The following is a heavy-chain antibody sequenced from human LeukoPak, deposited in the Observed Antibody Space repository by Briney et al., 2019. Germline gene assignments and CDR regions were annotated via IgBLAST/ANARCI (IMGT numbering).Heavy chain of an antibody. CDR3: AREVVVPAAIRRFDY. V-gene: IGHV1-2*02. CDR1: GYTFTGYY. CDR2: INPNSGGT. D-gene: IGHD2-2*02. Sequence: ASVKVSCKASGYTFTGYYMHWLRQAPGQGLEWMGWINPNSGGTNYAQKFQGRVTMTRDTSISTAYMELSRLRSDDTAVYYCAREVVVPAAIRRFDYWGQGTLVTVSS. J-gene: IGHJ4*02.